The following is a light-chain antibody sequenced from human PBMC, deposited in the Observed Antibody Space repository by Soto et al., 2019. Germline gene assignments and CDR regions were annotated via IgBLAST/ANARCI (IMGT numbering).Light chain of an antibody. V-gene: IGKV3-11*01. Sequence: EIVLTQSPATLSLSPGERATLSCRASQSVSNYLAWYQQKPGQAPRLLIHDASNRATGIPARFSGSGSGTDFTLTISSLEHEAFAVYYCQQRSNWPPFTFGGGTKVEIK. CDR1: QSVSNY. CDR3: QQRSNWPPFT. CDR2: DAS. J-gene: IGKJ4*01.